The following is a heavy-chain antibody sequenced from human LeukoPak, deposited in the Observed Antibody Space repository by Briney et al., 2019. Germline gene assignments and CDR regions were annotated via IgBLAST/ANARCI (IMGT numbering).Heavy chain of an antibody. CDR3: ARDGGIAAAGNYFDY. CDR2: IIPIFGTA. V-gene: IGHV1-69*01. Sequence: IIPIFGTANYAQKFQGRVTITADESTSTAYMELSSLRSEDTAVYYCARDGGIAAAGNYFDYWGQGTLVTVSS. J-gene: IGHJ4*02. D-gene: IGHD6-13*01.